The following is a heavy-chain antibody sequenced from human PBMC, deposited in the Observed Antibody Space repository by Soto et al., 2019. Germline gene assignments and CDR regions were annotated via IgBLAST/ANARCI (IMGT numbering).Heavy chain of an antibody. CDR1: GGSISSYY. J-gene: IGHJ6*02. CDR3: ARGGSVWFTPGGMDV. Sequence: QVQLQESGPGLVKPSETLSLTCTVSGGSISSYYWSWIRQPPGKGLEWIGYIYYSGSTNYNPSLKSRVTISVDTSKNQFSLKLSSVTAADTAVYYCARGGSVWFTPGGMDVWGQGTTVTVSS. CDR2: IYYSGST. D-gene: IGHD3-10*01. V-gene: IGHV4-59*01.